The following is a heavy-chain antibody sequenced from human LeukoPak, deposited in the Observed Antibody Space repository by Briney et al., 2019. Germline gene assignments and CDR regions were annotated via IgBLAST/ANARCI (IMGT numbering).Heavy chain of an antibody. J-gene: IGHJ6*03. CDR2: IYYSGST. CDR3: ASFYCSGGSCYQYYYYYYMDV. CDR1: GGSISSSSYY. Sequence: SETLSLTCTVSGGSISSSSYYWGWIRQPPGKGLEWIGNIYYSGSTYYNPSLKSRVTISVDTSKNQFSLKLSSVTAADTAVYYCASFYCSGGSCYQYYYYYYMDVWGKGTTVTISS. D-gene: IGHD2-15*01. V-gene: IGHV4-39*01.